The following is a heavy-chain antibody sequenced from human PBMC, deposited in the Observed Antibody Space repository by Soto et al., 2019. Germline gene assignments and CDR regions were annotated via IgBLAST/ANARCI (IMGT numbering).Heavy chain of an antibody. J-gene: IGHJ3*02. V-gene: IGHV1-69*02. CDR2: IIPILGIA. Sequence: SVKVSCKASGGTFSSYTISWVRQAPGQGLEWMGRIIPILGIANYAQKFQGRVTITADKSTSTAYMELSSLRSEDTAVYYCARKASHDAFDIWGQGTMVTVSS. CDR1: GGTFSSYT. CDR3: ARKASHDAFDI.